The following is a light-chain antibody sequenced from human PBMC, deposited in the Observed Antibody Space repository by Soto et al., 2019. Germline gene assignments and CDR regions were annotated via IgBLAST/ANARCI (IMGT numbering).Light chain of an antibody. V-gene: IGLV2-14*03. CDR3: SSYTVSNTGV. CDR2: DVS. J-gene: IGLJ3*02. CDR1: SSDVGANNY. Sequence: QSALTQPASVSGSPGQSITISCAGTSSDVGANNYVSWYQQHPGKAPKLIIYDVSNRPSGISSRFSGYRSANTASLTISGLQAEDEGDYYCSSYTVSNTGVFGGGTKLTVL.